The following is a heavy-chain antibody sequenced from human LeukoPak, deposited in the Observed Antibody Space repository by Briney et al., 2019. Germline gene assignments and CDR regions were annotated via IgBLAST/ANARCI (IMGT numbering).Heavy chain of an antibody. Sequence: HPSESLSLTCAVYGGSFSGYYWSWIRQPPGKGLEWIGEINHSGSTNYNPSLKSRVTISVDTSKNQFSLKLSSVSAADTAVYYCARVRVLMVYAIPKRRYYFDYWGQAAMVTDSS. CDR3: ARVRVLMVYAIPKRRYYFDY. CDR2: INHSGST. CDR1: GGSFSGYY. J-gene: IGHJ4*02. V-gene: IGHV4-34*01. D-gene: IGHD2-8*01.